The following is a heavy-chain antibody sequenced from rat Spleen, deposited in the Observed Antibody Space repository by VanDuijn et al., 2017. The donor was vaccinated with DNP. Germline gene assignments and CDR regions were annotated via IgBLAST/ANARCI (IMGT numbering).Heavy chain of an antibody. D-gene: IGHD1-6*01. CDR2: INTGSGGT. Sequence: QVQLQQSGAELAKPGSSVKISCKASGYTFTSYYFGWLKQTTGQGLEYIGYINTGSGGTHYNEKFKGKATLTVDKSSSTAFMQLSSLTPDDSAVYYCARGTAYYGLMDAWGQGTSVTVSS. J-gene: IGHJ4*01. CDR3: ARGTAYYGLMDA. CDR1: GYTFTSYY. V-gene: IGHV1-43*01.